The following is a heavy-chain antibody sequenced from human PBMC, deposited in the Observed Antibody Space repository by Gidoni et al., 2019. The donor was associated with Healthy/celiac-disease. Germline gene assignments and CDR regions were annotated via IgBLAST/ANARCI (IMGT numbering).Heavy chain of an antibody. CDR2: IYYSGGT. D-gene: IGHD3-10*01. CDR3: ARLPLLLWFGELLKEYNWFDP. J-gene: IGHJ5*02. V-gene: IGHV4-39*01. CDR1: GGSISSSSYY. Sequence: QLQLQESGPGLVKPSETLSLTCTVPGGSISSSSYYWGWIRQPPGKGLEWIGSIYYSGGTYYNPSLKSRVTISVDTSKNQCSLKLSSVTAADTAVYYCARLPLLLWFGELLKEYNWFDPWGQGTLVTVSS.